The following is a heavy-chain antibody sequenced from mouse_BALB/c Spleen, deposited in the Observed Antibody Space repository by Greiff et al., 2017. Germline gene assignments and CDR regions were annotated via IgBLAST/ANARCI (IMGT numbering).Heavy chain of an antibody. V-gene: IGHV1-18*01. CDR3: ARGGGNYFDY. CDR1: GYTFTDYN. CDR2: INPNNGGT. Sequence: VQLKESGPELVKPGASVKIPCKASGYTFTDYNMDWVKQSHGKSLEWIGDINPNNGGTNYNQKFKGKATLTVDKSSSTAYMELRSLTSEDTAVYYCARGGGNYFDYWGQGTTLTVSS. J-gene: IGHJ2*01.